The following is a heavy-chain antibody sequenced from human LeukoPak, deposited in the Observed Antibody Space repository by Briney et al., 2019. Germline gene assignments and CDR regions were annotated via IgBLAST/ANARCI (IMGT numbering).Heavy chain of an antibody. CDR2: IYYSGST. CDR3: ARDSSWYWNDAFDI. Sequence: PSETLSITCTVAGGSISSYYWSWIRQPPGKGLEWIGYIYYSGSTNYNPSLKSRVTISVDTSKDQFSLKLSSVTAGDTAVYYCARDSSWYWNDAFDIWGQGTMLTVSS. J-gene: IGHJ3*02. V-gene: IGHV4-59*01. CDR1: GGSISSYY. D-gene: IGHD6-13*01.